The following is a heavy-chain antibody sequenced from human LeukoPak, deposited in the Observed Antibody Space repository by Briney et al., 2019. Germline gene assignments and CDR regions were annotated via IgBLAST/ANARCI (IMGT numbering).Heavy chain of an antibody. V-gene: IGHV4-4*07. CDR3: ARADSSGWSQWDY. D-gene: IGHD6-19*01. Sequence: PSETLSLTCTASGGSISSYYWSWIRQPAGKGLEWIGSIYTSGSTNYNPSLLSRVTMSVDTSKNQFSLKLSAVTAADTAVYYCARADSSGWSQWDYWGQGTLVTVPS. J-gene: IGHJ4*02. CDR1: GGSISSYY. CDR2: IYTSGST.